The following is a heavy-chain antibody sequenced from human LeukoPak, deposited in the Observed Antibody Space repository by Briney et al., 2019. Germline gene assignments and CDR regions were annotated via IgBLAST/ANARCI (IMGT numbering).Heavy chain of an antibody. V-gene: IGHV4-38-2*02. D-gene: IGHD2-15*01. CDR1: GGSISTGYY. J-gene: IGHJ3*02. CDR3: ARYCSGGSCYSKDAFDI. Sequence: SETLSLTCTVSGGSISTGYYWDWIRQPPGKGLEWIGTFYHGGSTYYNPSLKSRVTISVDTSKNQFSLNLTSVTAADTAVYYCARYCSGGSCYSKDAFDIWGKGTTVTISS. CDR2: FYHGGST.